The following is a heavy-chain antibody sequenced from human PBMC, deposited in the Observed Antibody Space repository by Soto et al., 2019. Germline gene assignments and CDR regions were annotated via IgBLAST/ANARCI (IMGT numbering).Heavy chain of an antibody. CDR2: INPNNGGT. D-gene: IGHD4-17*01. CDR3: ARDPGTYGDYSY. V-gene: IGHV1-2*02. CDR1: GYTFTGFY. J-gene: IGHJ4*02. Sequence: ASVKGSCTASGYTFTGFYMHWVRQAPGQGLEWMGWINPNNGGTNYVQKFQDRVTMTRDTSITTAYMELSGLRSDDTAVYYGARDPGTYGDYSYWGQGTLVTV.